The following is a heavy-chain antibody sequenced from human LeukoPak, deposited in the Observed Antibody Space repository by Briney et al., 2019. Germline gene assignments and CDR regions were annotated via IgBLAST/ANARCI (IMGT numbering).Heavy chain of an antibody. CDR1: GASLSSYF. J-gene: IGHJ4*02. CDR2: SHCSEST. CDR3: AREGGSYHFDY. V-gene: IGHV4-59*13. Sequence: SDTLSLTSTVSGASLSSYFWGWIPHPPCTGMERIGYSHCSESTTYNPSLKSRVTISVDTSKNQFSLKLSSVTAADTAVYYCAREGGSYHFDYWGQGTLVTVSS. D-gene: IGHD1-26*01.